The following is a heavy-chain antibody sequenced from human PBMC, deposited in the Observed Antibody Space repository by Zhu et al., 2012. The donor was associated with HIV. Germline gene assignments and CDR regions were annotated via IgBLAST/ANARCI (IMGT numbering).Heavy chain of an antibody. CDR3: AQKEGYCSGGRCYRFLFDP. V-gene: IGHV4-38-2*02. CDR2: FYRTGDI. D-gene: IGHD2-15*01. Sequence: QVQLQESGPGLVKPSETLSLTYTVSGYSIFNGYYWGWVRQPPGKGLEWIGSFYRTGDIYYNPSLKSRVTISGDMSKNQFSLRLNSVTAADTAVYYCAQKEGYCSGGRCYRFLFDPWSQGTLVTVSS. J-gene: IGHJ5*02. CDR1: GYSIFNGYY.